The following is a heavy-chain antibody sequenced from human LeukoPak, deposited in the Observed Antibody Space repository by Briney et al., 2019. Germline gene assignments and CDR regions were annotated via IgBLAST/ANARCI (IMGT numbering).Heavy chain of an antibody. J-gene: IGHJ2*01. D-gene: IGHD1-26*01. CDR3: AKDCTVGASYRYFDL. CDR1: GVTLSSYA. V-gene: IGHV3-23*01. CDR2: ISSSGSGGNT. Sequence: GGSLRLSCAASGVTLSSYAMSWARQAPGKGLEWVSGISSSGSGGNTYYADSVKGRFTISRDSSKNTLFLHMNTLRAEDTAIYYCAKDCTVGASYRYFDLWGRGTLVTVSS.